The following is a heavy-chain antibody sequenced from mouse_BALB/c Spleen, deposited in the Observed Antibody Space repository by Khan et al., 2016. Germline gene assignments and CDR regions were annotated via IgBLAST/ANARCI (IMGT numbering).Heavy chain of an antibody. CDR2: IRGDGST. CDR1: GFSLTSYG. Sequence: QVQLKESGPGLVAPSQSLSITCTVSGFSLTSYGVSWVRQPPGKALEWLGVIRGDGSTTYHSALISRLSISKDNSKSQVFLNLNSLQTDDTATYYCAHGGPDFDVWGAGTTVTVSS. V-gene: IGHV2-3*01. J-gene: IGHJ1*01. CDR3: AHGGPDFDV. D-gene: IGHD3-3*01.